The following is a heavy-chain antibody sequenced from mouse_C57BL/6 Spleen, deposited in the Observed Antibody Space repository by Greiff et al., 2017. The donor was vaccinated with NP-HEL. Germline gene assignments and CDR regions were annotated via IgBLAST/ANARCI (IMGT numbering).Heavy chain of an antibody. V-gene: IGHV1-53*01. CDR3: ASPITTDYYFDY. CDR2: INPSNGGT. D-gene: IGHD1-1*01. CDR1: GYTFTSYW. J-gene: IGHJ2*01. Sequence: QVQLQQPGPELVKPGASVKLSCKASGYTFTSYWMHWVKQRPGQGLEWIGNINPSNGGTNYNEKFKSKATLTVDKSSSTAYMQLSSLTSEDSAVYYCASPITTDYYFDYWGQGTTLTVSS.